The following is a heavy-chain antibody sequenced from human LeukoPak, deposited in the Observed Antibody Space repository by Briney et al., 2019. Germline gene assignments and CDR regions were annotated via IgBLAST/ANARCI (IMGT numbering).Heavy chain of an antibody. CDR2: ISSSSFTI. J-gene: IGHJ4*02. CDR3: AKDVFSSWYFDY. V-gene: IGHV3-48*04. CDR1: GFTFSGYS. Sequence: GGSLRLSCAASGFTFSGYSMNWVRQAPGKGLEWISYISSSSFTIYLADSVRGRFTISRDNSKNTLYLQMNSLRAEDTAVYYCAKDVFSSWYFDYWGQGTLVTVSS. D-gene: IGHD6-13*01.